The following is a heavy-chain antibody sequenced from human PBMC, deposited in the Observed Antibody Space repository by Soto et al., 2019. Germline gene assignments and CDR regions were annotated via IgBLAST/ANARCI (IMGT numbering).Heavy chain of an antibody. Sequence: SGPTLVNPTETLTLTCTFSGFSLSTSGVGVGWIRQPPGQALEWLVFIYWDDDKRYSPSLRSRLSISKDTSKNLVVLTMINMDPADTATYYCAHRPPYSNNWNAGWIGLWGQGALVTVSS. CDR3: AHRPPYSNNWNAGWIGL. CDR1: GFSLSTSGVG. CDR2: IYWDDDK. J-gene: IGHJ5*02. V-gene: IGHV2-5*02. D-gene: IGHD1-20*01.